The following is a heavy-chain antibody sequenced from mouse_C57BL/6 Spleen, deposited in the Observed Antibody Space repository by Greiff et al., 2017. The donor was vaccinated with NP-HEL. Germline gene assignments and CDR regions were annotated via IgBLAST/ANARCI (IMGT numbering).Heavy chain of an antibody. V-gene: IGHV1-42*01. CDR2: INPSTGGT. J-gene: IGHJ3*01. Sequence: VQLKESGPELVKPGASVKISCKASGYSFTGYYMNWVKQSPEKSLEWIGEINPSTGGTTYNQKFKAKATLTVDKSSSTAYMQLKSLTSEDSAVXYCAAGGGYAWFAYWGQGTLVTVSA. CDR1: GYSFTGYY. CDR3: AAGGGYAWFAY. D-gene: IGHD2-2*01.